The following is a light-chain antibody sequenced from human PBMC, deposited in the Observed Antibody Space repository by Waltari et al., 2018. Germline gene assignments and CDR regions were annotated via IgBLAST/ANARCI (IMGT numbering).Light chain of an antibody. Sequence: SYELTQPPSVSVSPGHTARITCSGEALPNKYAYWYRQKSGQAPVLVIYEDTKRPSGIPAGISGSNSGAVATLTITGAQVEDEADYYCYSTDYTGNYWVFGGGTKLTVL. CDR1: ALPNKY. CDR3: YSTDYTGNYWV. CDR2: EDT. J-gene: IGLJ3*02. V-gene: IGLV3-10*01.